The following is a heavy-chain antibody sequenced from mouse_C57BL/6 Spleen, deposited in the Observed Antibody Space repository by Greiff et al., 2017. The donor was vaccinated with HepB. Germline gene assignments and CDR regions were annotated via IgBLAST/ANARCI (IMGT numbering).Heavy chain of an antibody. D-gene: IGHD2-4*01. CDR1: GFTFSDYG. Sequence: EVQLMESGGGLVKPGGSLKLSCAASGFTFSDYGMHWVSQAPEKGLEWVAYISSGSSTIYYADTVKGRFTISRDNAKNTLFLQMTSLRSEDTSMYYCASVGDYYYDGRGRAMDYWGQGTSVTVSS. V-gene: IGHV5-17*01. J-gene: IGHJ4*01. CDR3: ASVGDYYYDGRGRAMDY. CDR2: ISSGSSTI.